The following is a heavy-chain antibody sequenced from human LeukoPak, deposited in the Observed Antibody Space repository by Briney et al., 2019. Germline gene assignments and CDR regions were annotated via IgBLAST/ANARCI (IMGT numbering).Heavy chain of an antibody. D-gene: IGHD2-15*01. CDR1: GFTVSSNY. J-gene: IGHJ4*02. CDR3: ARGVVVAARFDY. CDR2: VYSGGNT. Sequence: SEGSLRLSCAASGFTVSSNYMSWVRQAPGKGLEWVSVVYSGGNTYYADSVKGRFTISRDNSKNTLYLQMNSLRVEDTAVYYCARGVVVAARFDYWGQGTLVTVSS. V-gene: IGHV3-66*01.